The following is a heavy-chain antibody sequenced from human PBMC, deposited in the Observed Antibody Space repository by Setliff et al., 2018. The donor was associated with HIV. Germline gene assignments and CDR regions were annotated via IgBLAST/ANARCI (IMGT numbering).Heavy chain of an antibody. D-gene: IGHD2-2*01. CDR1: GGSFSGYY. V-gene: IGHV4-4*07. Sequence: SETLSLTCAVYGGSFSGYYWSWIRQPPGKGLEWIGHIYTSGSTNYNPSLKSRVTMSVDTSKNQFSLKLSSVTAADTAVYYCARDHCSSSGCYEYSYYGMDVWGQGTTVTVSS. CDR3: ARDHCSSSGCYEYSYYGMDV. CDR2: IYTSGST. J-gene: IGHJ6*02.